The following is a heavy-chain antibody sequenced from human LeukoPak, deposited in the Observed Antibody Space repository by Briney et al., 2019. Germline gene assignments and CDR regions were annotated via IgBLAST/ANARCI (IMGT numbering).Heavy chain of an antibody. D-gene: IGHD3-22*01. CDR2: IYYSGST. CDR3: ARGSSGYPTADY. V-gene: IGHV4-59*08. J-gene: IGHJ4*02. CDR1: GGSISSYY. Sequence: SETLSLTCTVSGGSISSYYWSWIRQPPGKGLEWIGYIYYSGSTNYNPSLKSRVTISVDTSKNQFSLKLSSVTAADTAVYYCARGSSGYPTADYWGQGTLVTVSS.